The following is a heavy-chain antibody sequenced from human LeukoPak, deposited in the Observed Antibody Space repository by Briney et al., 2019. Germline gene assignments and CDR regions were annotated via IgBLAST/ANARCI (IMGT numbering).Heavy chain of an antibody. J-gene: IGHJ3*02. D-gene: IGHD4-17*01. CDR1: GYTFTSYG. V-gene: IGHV1-18*01. Sequence: ASVKVSCKASGYTFTSYGISWVRQAPGQGLEWMGWISAYNGNTNYAQKLQGRVTTTTDTSTSTAYMELRSLRSDDTAVYYCAREMTTVTSGAFDIWGQGTMVTVSS. CDR3: AREMTTVTSGAFDI. CDR2: ISAYNGNT.